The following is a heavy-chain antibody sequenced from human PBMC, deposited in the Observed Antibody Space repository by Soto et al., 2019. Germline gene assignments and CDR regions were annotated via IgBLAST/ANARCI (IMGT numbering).Heavy chain of an antibody. D-gene: IGHD6-6*01. CDR2: ISSSSFSI. Sequence: LRLSCAASGFTFSSYSMNWVRQAPGKGLEWVSSISSSSFSINYADSVKGRFSISRDNAQNSLHLQMNNLRAEDTAVYYCARNESSNIYGMDVWGQGTTVTVSS. CDR1: GFTFSSYS. V-gene: IGHV3-21*01. CDR3: ARNESSNIYGMDV. J-gene: IGHJ6*02.